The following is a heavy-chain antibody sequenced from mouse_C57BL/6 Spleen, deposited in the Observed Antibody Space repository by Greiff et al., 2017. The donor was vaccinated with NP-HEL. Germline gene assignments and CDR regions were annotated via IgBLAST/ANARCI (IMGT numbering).Heavy chain of an antibody. CDR1: GYTFTSYW. Sequence: QVHVKQSGAELVKPGASVKLSCKASGYTFTSYWMHWVKQRPGRGLEWIGRIDPNSGGTKYNEKFKSKATLTVDKPSSTAYMQLSSLTSEDSAVYYCASYYGYDGYAMDYWGQGTSVTVSS. CDR3: ASYYGYDGYAMDY. V-gene: IGHV1-72*01. J-gene: IGHJ4*01. CDR2: IDPNSGGT. D-gene: IGHD2-9*01.